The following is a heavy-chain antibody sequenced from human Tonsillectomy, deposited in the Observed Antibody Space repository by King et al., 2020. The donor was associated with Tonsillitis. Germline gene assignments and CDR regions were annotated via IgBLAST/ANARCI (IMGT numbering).Heavy chain of an antibody. V-gene: IGHV1-2*02. CDR1: GYTFTGYY. J-gene: IGHJ5*02. D-gene: IGHD1-14*01. Sequence: VQLVQSGAEVKKPGASVKVSCKASGYTFTGYYIHWVRQAPGQGLEWMGWINPNTGDTNFAQKFQGRVTMTRDTSITTAYMELSRLSSDDSAVYYCATDPTVYTNCFDPWGQGTLVTVSS. CDR3: ATDPTVYTNCFDP. CDR2: INPNTGDT.